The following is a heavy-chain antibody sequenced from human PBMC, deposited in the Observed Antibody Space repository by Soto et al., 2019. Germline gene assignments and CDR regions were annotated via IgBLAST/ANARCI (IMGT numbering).Heavy chain of an antibody. V-gene: IGHV4-59*08. J-gene: IGHJ6*03. D-gene: IGHD3-3*01. CDR2: IYYSGNT. Sequence: QVQLQESGPGLVKPSETLSLTCTVSGGSISSYYWSWIRQPPGKGLEWIGYIYYSGNTNYNPSLNSRVTISVDTSTNQFSLKLSSVTAADTAVYYCATRAADYDFWSGYYSYYYYMDVWGKGTTVTVSS. CDR3: ATRAADYDFWSGYYSYYYYMDV. CDR1: GGSISSYY.